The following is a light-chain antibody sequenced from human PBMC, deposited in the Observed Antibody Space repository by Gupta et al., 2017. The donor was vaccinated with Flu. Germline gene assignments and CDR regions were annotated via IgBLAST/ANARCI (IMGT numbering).Light chain of an antibody. CDR2: AAS. J-gene: IGKJ4*01. V-gene: IGKV1-27*01. Sequence: DIQMTQSPSSLSASVGDRVTITCRASQGISNYLAWYQQKPGKVPKLLIYAASTLQSGVPSRFSGSGSGTDLTLTISSRQQEDVATYYCQKYNSAPPLTFGGGTKVEIK. CDR1: QGISNY. CDR3: QKYNSAPPLT.